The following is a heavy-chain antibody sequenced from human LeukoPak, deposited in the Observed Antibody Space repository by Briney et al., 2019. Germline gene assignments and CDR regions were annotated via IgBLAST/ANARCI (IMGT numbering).Heavy chain of an antibody. Sequence: PGGSLRLSCAASGFTFSSYSMNWVRQAPGRGLEWVSSISSSSSYIYYADSVKGRFTISRDNAKNSLYLQMNSLRAEDTAVYYCARYYGDYSCADYWGQGTLVTVSS. J-gene: IGHJ4*02. V-gene: IGHV3-21*01. CDR2: ISSSSSYI. CDR3: ARYYGDYSCADY. D-gene: IGHD4-17*01. CDR1: GFTFSSYS.